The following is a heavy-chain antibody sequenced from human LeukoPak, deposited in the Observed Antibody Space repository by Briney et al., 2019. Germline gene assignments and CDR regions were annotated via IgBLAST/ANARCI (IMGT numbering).Heavy chain of an antibody. CDR2: INHSGST. Sequence: SETLSLTCTVSGGSITSYHWSWIRQPPGKGLEWIGEINHSGSTNYNPSLKSRVTISVDTSKNQFSLKLSSVTAADTAVYYCARHDYGDSSFDYWGQGTLVTVSS. D-gene: IGHD4-17*01. CDR3: ARHDYGDSSFDY. V-gene: IGHV4-34*01. J-gene: IGHJ4*02. CDR1: GGSITSYH.